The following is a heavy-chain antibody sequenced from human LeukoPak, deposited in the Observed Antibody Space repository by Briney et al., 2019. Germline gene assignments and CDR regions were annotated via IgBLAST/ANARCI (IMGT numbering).Heavy chain of an antibody. CDR3: ATGRSSGWSYAFDI. Sequence: GGSLRLSCTASQFTFSRYSMNWVRQAPGKGLEWVSTISSMSTYIYYADSVKGRLTISRDNAKKSLYLQMNSLRAEDTAVYYCATGRSSGWSYAFDIWGRGTMVTVSS. CDR2: ISSMSTYI. V-gene: IGHV3-21*01. D-gene: IGHD6-19*01. CDR1: QFTFSRYS. J-gene: IGHJ3*02.